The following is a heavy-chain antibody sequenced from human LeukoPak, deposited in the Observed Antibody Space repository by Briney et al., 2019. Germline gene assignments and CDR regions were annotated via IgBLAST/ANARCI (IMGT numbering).Heavy chain of an antibody. Sequence: PGGSLRLSCAASGFTFSSYWMHWVRQAPGKGLVWVSRINSDGSSTSYADSVKGRFTISRDNAKNTLYLQMNSLRAEGTAVYYCARASPAGQLAPEYWGQGTLVTVSS. D-gene: IGHD6-13*01. CDR2: INSDGSST. CDR3: ARASPAGQLAPEY. CDR1: GFTFSSYW. J-gene: IGHJ4*02. V-gene: IGHV3-74*01.